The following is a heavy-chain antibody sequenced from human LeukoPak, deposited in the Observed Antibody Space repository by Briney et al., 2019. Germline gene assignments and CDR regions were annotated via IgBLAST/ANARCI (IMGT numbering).Heavy chain of an antibody. J-gene: IGHJ1*01. D-gene: IGHD2/OR15-2a*01. CDR1: GGSTTSYY. V-gene: IGHV4-59*01. CDR2: IYHSGTT. CDR3: AQKAPFSPGYSQD. Sequence: SETLSLTCTVSGGSTTSYYWSWIRQPPGKGLEWIGYIYHSGTTNYNPSLKSRVTISADTSKNQLSLKLSSVTAADTAVYYCAQKAPFSPGYSQDWGQGTLVTVSS.